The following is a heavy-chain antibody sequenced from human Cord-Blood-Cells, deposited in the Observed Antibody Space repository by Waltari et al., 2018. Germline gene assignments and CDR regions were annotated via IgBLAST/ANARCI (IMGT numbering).Heavy chain of an antibody. V-gene: IGHV1-3*01. D-gene: IGHD2-2*01. CDR1: GYTFTSYA. J-gene: IGHJ4*02. Sequence: QVQLVQSGAEVKKPGASVKVSCKASGYTFTSYAMHWVRQAPGQRLEWMGWITAGNGNTKYSQKFQGRVTITRDTSASTAYMELSSLRSEDTAVYYCARGGKIVVVPAAPLDGWGQGTLVTVSS. CDR3: ARGGKIVVVPAAPLDG. CDR2: ITAGNGNT.